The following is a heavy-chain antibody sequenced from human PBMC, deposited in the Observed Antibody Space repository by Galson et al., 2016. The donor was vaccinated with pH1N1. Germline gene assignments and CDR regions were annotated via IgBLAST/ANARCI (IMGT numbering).Heavy chain of an antibody. V-gene: IGHV2-70*17. D-gene: IGHD6-19*01. CDR2: IDWDDDK. Sequence: PALVKPTQTLTLTCTFSGFSLSGSGMSVSWIRQPPGKALEWLARIDWDDDKFYSTSLQTRLTISKDTSKNQVVLTMTNMDPVDTATYYCARTKMRGGWAFDIWGQGTIITVSS. CDR3: ARTKMRGGWAFDI. CDR1: GFSLSGSGMS. J-gene: IGHJ3*02.